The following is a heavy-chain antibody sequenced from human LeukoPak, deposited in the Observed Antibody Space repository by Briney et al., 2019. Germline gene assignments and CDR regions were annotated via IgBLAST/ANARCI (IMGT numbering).Heavy chain of an antibody. CDR3: ARINDFWSGHPASGDY. J-gene: IGHJ4*02. D-gene: IGHD3-3*01. V-gene: IGHV3-23*01. Sequence: PGGSLRLSCAASGFTFSSYAMSWVRQAPGKGLEWVSAISGSGGSTYYADSVKGRFTISRDNSKNTLYLQMNSLRAEDTAVYYCARINDFWSGHPASGDYWGQGTLVTVSS. CDR2: ISGSGGST. CDR1: GFTFSSYA.